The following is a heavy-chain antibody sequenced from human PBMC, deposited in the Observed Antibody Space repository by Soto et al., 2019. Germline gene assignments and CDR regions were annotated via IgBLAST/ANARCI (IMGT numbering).Heavy chain of an antibody. CDR3: ASTMVRGVITYYYYGMDV. V-gene: IGHV1-69*13. J-gene: IGHJ6*02. Sequence: VASVKVSCKASGGTFSSYAISWVRQAPGQGLEWMGGIIPIFGTANYAQKFQGRVTITADESTSTAYMELSSLRSEDTAVYYCASTMVRGVITYYYYGMDVWGQGTTVTVSS. CDR1: GGTFSSYA. CDR2: IIPIFGTA. D-gene: IGHD3-10*01.